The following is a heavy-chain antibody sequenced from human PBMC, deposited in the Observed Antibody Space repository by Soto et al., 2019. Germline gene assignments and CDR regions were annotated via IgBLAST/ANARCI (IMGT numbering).Heavy chain of an antibody. D-gene: IGHD6-13*01. V-gene: IGHV1-8*01. CDR1: GYTFTSYD. Sequence: ASVKVSCKASGYTFTSYDINWVRQATGQGLEWMGWMNPNSGNTGYAQKFQGRVTMTRNTSISTAYMELSSLRSEDTAVYYCARGESRAAAEVYYYGMDVWGQGTTVTVSS. CDR2: MNPNSGNT. J-gene: IGHJ6*02. CDR3: ARGESRAAAEVYYYGMDV.